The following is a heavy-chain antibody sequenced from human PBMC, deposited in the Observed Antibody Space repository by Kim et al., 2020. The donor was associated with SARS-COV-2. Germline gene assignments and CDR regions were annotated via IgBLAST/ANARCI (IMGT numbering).Heavy chain of an antibody. V-gene: IGHV4-34*01. J-gene: IGHJ4*02. Sequence: SETLSLTCAVYGGSFSGYYWSWIRQPPGKGLEWIGEINHSGSTNYNPSLKSRVTISVDTSKNQFSLKLSSVTAADTAVYYCARRGSGGSGTFDYWGQGTLVTVSS. CDR1: GGSFSGYY. D-gene: IGHD3-10*01. CDR2: INHSGST. CDR3: ARRGSGGSGTFDY.